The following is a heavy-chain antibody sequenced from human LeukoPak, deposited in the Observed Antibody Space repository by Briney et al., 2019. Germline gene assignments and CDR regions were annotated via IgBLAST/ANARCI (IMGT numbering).Heavy chain of an antibody. J-gene: IGHJ4*02. CDR3: ARRATTVVTPFDY. CDR2: INHSGST. Sequence: SETLSLTCAVYGGSFSGYYWSWIRQPPGKGLEWIGEINHSGSTNYNPSLKSRVTISVDTSKNQFSLKLSSVTTADTAVYYCARRATTVVTPFDYWGQGTLVTVSS. V-gene: IGHV4-34*01. D-gene: IGHD4-23*01. CDR1: GGSFSGYY.